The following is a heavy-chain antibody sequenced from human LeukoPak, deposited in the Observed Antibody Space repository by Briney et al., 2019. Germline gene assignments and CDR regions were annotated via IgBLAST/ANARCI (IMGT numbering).Heavy chain of an antibody. J-gene: IGHJ6*02. D-gene: IGHD2-15*01. V-gene: IGHV4-34*01. CDR3: TMAYCSGGSCYSRDYYDMDV. CDR1: GGSFSGYY. Sequence: PLETLSLTRAVYGGSFSGYYWSWIRQPPGKGLEWIGEINHSGSTNYSPSLKSRVTISVDTSENQFSLKLSSVTAADTAVYYCTMAYCSGGSCYSRDYYDMDVWGQGTTVTVSS. CDR2: INHSGST.